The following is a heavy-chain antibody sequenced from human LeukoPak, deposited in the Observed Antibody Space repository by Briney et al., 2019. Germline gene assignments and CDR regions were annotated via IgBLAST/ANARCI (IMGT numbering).Heavy chain of an antibody. CDR2: IYTSGST. CDR3: ARDLGSGYNYYYYMDV. Sequence: SETLSLTCTVSGGSISSGSYYWSWIRQPAGKGLEWIGRIYTSGSTNYNPSLKSRVTISVDTSKNQFSLKLSSVTAADTAVYYCARDLGSGYNYYYYMDVWGKGTTDTVSS. CDR1: GGSISSGSYY. V-gene: IGHV4-61*02. J-gene: IGHJ6*03. D-gene: IGHD2-15*01.